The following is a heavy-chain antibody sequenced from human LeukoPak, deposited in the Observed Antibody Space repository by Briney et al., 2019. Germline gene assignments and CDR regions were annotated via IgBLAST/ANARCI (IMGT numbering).Heavy chain of an antibody. D-gene: IGHD4-11*01. CDR3: ARERTTIMSGTAIGGY. CDR1: GFTFDEFG. Sequence: GGSLRLSCEASGFTFDEFGMSWVRQASGKGLEWVSAINWKGDKTAYADSVKGRFTISRDNAKNSLFLQMNSLTADDTALYYCARERTTIMSGTAIGGYWGQGTLVTVSS. CDR2: INWKGDKT. V-gene: IGHV3-20*04. J-gene: IGHJ4*02.